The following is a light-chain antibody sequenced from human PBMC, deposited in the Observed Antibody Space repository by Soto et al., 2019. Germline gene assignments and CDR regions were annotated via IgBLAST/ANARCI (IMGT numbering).Light chain of an antibody. CDR2: DAS. CDR3: QRYNSYWA. CDR1: QSLGRD. J-gene: IGKJ1*01. V-gene: IGKV1-5*01. Sequence: IQMTQSPSTLSASVGDRVTITCRASQSLGRDLAWYQQKPGKAPKVLIYDASSLKSGVPSRFSGSGSGSEFTLTISSLQPDDFATYYCQRYNSYWAFGPGTKVDI.